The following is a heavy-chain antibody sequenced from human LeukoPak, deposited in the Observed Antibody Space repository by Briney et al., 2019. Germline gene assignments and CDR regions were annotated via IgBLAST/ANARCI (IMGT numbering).Heavy chain of an antibody. V-gene: IGHV1-18*01. CDR1: GYSFRNYG. Sequence: ASVKLSCKASGYSFRNYGLTWVRQVPGQGLGWMGWISGDNRDTDSAEKFQGRLTMTTDTSTSTAYMDLRSLRSDDTGIYYCARLIRAAALIDYWGQGTLVTVSS. J-gene: IGHJ4*02. CDR3: ARLIRAAALIDY. CDR2: ISGDNRDT. D-gene: IGHD6-13*01.